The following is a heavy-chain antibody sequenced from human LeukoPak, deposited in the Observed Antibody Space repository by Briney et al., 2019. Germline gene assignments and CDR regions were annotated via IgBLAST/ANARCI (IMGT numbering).Heavy chain of an antibody. CDR2: IIPIFGTA. CDR3: ARGGDYGDYTYYYYYMDV. V-gene: IGHV1-69*05. J-gene: IGHJ6*03. CDR1: GGTFSSYA. Sequence: SVKVSCKASGGTFSSYAISWVRQAPGQGLEWMGGIIPIFGTANYAQKFRGRVTITTDESTSTAYMELSSLRSEDTAVYYCARGGDYGDYTYYYYYMDVWGKGTTVTVSS. D-gene: IGHD4-17*01.